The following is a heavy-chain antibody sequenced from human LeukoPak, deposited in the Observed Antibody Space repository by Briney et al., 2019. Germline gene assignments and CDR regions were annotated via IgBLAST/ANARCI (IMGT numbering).Heavy chain of an antibody. CDR1: GFTFSSFD. CDR2: VSGSGSST. Sequence: GGSLRLSCAASGFTFSSFDMNWVRQAPGQGLEWVSAVSGSGSSTFYADSVKGRFTISRDNSKNTLYLQMNSLRAEDTAVYYCAKDPVFGFQGAFDIWGQGTMVTVSS. CDR3: AKDPVFGFQGAFDI. V-gene: IGHV3-23*01. J-gene: IGHJ3*02. D-gene: IGHD3-10*02.